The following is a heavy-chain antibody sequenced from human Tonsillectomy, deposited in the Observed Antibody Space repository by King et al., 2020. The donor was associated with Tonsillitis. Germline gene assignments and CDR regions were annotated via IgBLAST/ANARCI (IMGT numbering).Heavy chain of an antibody. CDR1: GGSISSGDYY. CDR3: ARGSGSSWYDY. Sequence: MQLQESGPGLVKPSQTLSLTCTVSGGSISSGDYYWSWIRQPPGRGLEWIAYIYYSGSSYYNPFLKSRVTISVDTSKNQFSLKVSSVTAADTAVYYCARGSGSSWYDYWGQGTLVTVSS. CDR2: IYYSGSS. J-gene: IGHJ4*02. D-gene: IGHD6-13*01. V-gene: IGHV4-30-4*01.